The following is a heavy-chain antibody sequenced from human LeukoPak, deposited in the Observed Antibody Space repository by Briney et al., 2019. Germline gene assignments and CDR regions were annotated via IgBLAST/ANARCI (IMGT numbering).Heavy chain of an antibody. Sequence: GGSLGLSCAASGFTFSNYWMSWVRQAPGKGLEWVASIHQHGNEKYFVDSVRGRFTISRDNAKNSLHLQMSSLRAEDTAVYYCATLNGPLFEYWGQGTLVTVSS. CDR2: IHQHGNEK. V-gene: IGHV3-7*01. D-gene: IGHD2-8*01. CDR3: ATLNGPLFEY. CDR1: GFTFSNYW. J-gene: IGHJ4*02.